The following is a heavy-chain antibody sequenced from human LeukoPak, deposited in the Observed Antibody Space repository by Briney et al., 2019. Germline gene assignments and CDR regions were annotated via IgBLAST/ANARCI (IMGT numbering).Heavy chain of an antibody. J-gene: IGHJ5*02. D-gene: IGHD6-13*01. CDR1: GYSFTSSW. CDR3: ARHRGIAANEGWFDP. CDR2: FYPGDSDT. Sequence: GGPLKISGKGFGYSFTSSWIGWVRQMPGKGLEWMGIFYPGDSDTRYSPSFQGQVTISADKSISTAYLQWSSLKASDTAMYYCARHRGIAANEGWFDPWGQGTLVTVSS. V-gene: IGHV5-51*01.